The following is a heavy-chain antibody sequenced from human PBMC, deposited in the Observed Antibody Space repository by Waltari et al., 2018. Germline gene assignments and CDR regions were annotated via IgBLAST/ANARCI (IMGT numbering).Heavy chain of an antibody. CDR1: GFTFISYA. D-gene: IGHD6-13*01. Sequence: EVQLLESGGGLVQPGGSLRLSCAASGFTFISYAMTWVRQAPGKGLEWVSSISGPALTTFYADSVKGRFSVSRDNSKNTLYLQINDLRADDTAVYYCAKAGGIAAAEFQFDFWGRGTLVTVSS. CDR2: ISGPALTT. V-gene: IGHV3-23*01. CDR3: AKAGGIAAAEFQFDF. J-gene: IGHJ4*02.